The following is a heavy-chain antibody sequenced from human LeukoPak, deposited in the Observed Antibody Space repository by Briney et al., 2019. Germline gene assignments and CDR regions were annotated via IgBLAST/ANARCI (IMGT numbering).Heavy chain of an antibody. CDR2: VSHRGDST. CDR3: ATLLYDFWSGYHDY. CDR1: GFTFATYA. J-gene: IGHJ4*02. D-gene: IGHD3-3*01. V-gene: IGHV3-23*01. Sequence: GGSLRLSCAASGFTFATYAMGWVRQAPGKGLDWVSSVSHRGDSTYYADSVKGRFTISRDNSKNTLYLQMNSLRAEDTAVYYCATLLYDFWSGYHDYWGQGTLVTVSS.